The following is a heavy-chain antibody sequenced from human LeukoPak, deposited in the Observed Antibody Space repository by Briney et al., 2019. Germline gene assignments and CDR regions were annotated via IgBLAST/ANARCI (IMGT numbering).Heavy chain of an antibody. V-gene: IGHV3-48*03. Sequence: GGSLRLSCAASGFTFSSYEMNWVRQAPGKGLEGVSYISSSGSTIYYADSVKGRFTISRDNAKNSLYLQMNSLRAEDTAVYYFATRGDILTGYAYYFDYWGQGTLVTVSS. CDR3: ATRGDILTGYAYYFDY. CDR2: ISSSGSTI. J-gene: IGHJ4*02. D-gene: IGHD3-9*01. CDR1: GFTFSSYE.